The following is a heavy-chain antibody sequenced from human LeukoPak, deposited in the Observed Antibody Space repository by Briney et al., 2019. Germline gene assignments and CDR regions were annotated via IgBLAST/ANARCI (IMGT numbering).Heavy chain of an antibody. CDR1: GFNFGSHW. CDR2: IDQYGDEI. Sequence: GGSLRLSCAASGFNFGSHWMSWVRQAPGKGLEWVANIDQYGDEIYYVDSVRGRFTISRDNAKSSPYLQLNAVRPEDAAVYYCVRRYSSSSETDFDYWGQGTLVTVSS. V-gene: IGHV3-7*01. J-gene: IGHJ4*02. D-gene: IGHD6-6*01. CDR3: VRRYSSSSETDFDY.